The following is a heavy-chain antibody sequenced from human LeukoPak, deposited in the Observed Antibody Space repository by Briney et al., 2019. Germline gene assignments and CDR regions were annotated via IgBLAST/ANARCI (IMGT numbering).Heavy chain of an antibody. CDR2: IKQDGSEK. Sequence: GGSLRLSCAASGFTFSSYWMSWVRQAPGKGLEWVANIKQDGSEKYYVDSVKGRFTISRDNAKNSLYLQMNSLRAEDTAVYYCARVALVNYYYYGMDVWGQGTTVTVSS. J-gene: IGHJ6*02. V-gene: IGHV3-7*01. D-gene: IGHD3-9*01. CDR3: ARVALVNYYYYGMDV. CDR1: GFTFSSYW.